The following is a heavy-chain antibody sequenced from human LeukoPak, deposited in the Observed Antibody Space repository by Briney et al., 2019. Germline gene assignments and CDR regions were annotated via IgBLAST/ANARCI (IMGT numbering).Heavy chain of an antibody. D-gene: IGHD5-12*01. J-gene: IGHJ4*02. CDR3: ARIGYSGNAFGY. CDR1: GFTFSNYW. V-gene: IGHV3-7*04. CDR2: IKPDGSDR. Sequence: GGSLRLSCAASGFTFSNYWMSWVRQAPGKGLEWVANIKPDGSDRYFVDSVKGRFTLSRDNAKNSLYLQMSSLTVEDTAVYYCARIGYSGNAFGYWGQGTLVPVSS.